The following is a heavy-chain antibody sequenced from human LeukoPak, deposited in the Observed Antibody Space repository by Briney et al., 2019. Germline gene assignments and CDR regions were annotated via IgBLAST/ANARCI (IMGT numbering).Heavy chain of an antibody. D-gene: IGHD2/OR15-2a*01. CDR1: GFIFDNYA. Sequence: GGSLRLSCAASGFIFDNYAMSWVRQAPGKGLEWVSSISGSAFTTFYADSVKGRFTISTDNSKNTLCLQMSSLRAADTAVYYCAKNIRTDAYYYYYMNVWGTGTTVTVSS. CDR3: AKNIRTDAYYYYYMNV. J-gene: IGHJ6*03. CDR2: ISGSAFTT. V-gene: IGHV3-23*01.